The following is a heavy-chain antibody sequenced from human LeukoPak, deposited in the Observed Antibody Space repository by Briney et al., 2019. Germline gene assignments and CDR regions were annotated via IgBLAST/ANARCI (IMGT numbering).Heavy chain of an antibody. CDR3: ARDVVVVKGNWFDP. V-gene: IGHV4-61*02. Sequence: SETLSLTCTVSGGSISSGSYYWSWIRQPAGKRLEWIGRIYTSGSTNYNPSLKSRVTISVDTSKNQFSLKLSSVTDADTAVYYCARDVVVVKGNWFDPWGQGTLVTVSS. J-gene: IGHJ5*02. D-gene: IGHD3-22*01. CDR2: IYTSGST. CDR1: GGSISSGSYY.